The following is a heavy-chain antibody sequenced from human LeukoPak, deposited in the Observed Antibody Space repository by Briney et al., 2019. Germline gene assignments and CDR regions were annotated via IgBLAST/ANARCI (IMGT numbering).Heavy chain of an antibody. J-gene: IGHJ6*02. D-gene: IGHD4-17*01. CDR1: GGSISSSSYY. V-gene: IGHV4-39*01. CDR2: IYYSGST. Sequence: PSETLSLTCTVSGGSISSSSYYWGWIRQPPGKGLEWIGSIYYSGSTDYNPSLKSRVTISVDTSKNQFSLKLSSVTAADTAVYYCARPTTVLYYGMDVWGQGTTVTVSS. CDR3: ARPTTVLYYGMDV.